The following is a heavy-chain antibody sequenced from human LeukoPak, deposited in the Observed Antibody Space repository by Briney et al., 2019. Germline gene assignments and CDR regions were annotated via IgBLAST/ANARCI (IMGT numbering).Heavy chain of an antibody. CDR2: IKSKTDGGTT. D-gene: IGHD6-13*01. CDR3: ARELEYSSSWLRPTVTTYFDY. V-gene: IGHV3-15*01. Sequence: GGSLRLSCAASGFTFSNAWMSWVRQAPGKGLEWVGRIKSKTDGGTTDYAAPVKGRFTISRDDSKNTLYLQMNSLKTEDTAVYYCARELEYSSSWLRPTVTTYFDYWGQGTLVTVSS. CDR1: GFTFSNAW. J-gene: IGHJ4*02.